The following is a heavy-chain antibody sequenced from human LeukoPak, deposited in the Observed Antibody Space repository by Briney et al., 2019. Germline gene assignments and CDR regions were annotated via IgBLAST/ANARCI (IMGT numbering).Heavy chain of an antibody. CDR1: GGSISSNY. J-gene: IGHJ3*02. V-gene: IGHV4-59*13. CDR3: ARSASSTSRSAFDI. CDR2: CHYSGNT. Sequence: SETLSLTCAISGGSISSNYWSWIRQPPGKGLEWIGYCHYSGNTNYNPSLKSRATISVDMSKNQFSLTLNSVTAADTAVYYCARSASSTSRSAFDIWGQGTRVTASS.